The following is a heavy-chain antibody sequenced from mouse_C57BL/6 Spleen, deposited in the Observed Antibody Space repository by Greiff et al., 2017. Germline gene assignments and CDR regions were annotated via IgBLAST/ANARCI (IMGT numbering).Heavy chain of an antibody. CDR1: GFNFKNTY. CDR3: ARSYYDSFAY. V-gene: IGHV14-3*01. J-gene: IGHJ3*01. D-gene: IGHD2-4*01. CDR2: IDPANGDT. Sequence: EVQLQQPVAELVRPGASVKLSCTASGFNFKNTYMHWVKQRPEQGLEWIGRIDPANGDTKYTAKFQGKATITADTSSNTAYLQLSSLTSEDTAIYYCARSYYDSFAYWGQGALVTVSA.